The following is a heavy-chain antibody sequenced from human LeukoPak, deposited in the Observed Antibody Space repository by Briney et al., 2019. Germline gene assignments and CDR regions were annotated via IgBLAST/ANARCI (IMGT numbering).Heavy chain of an antibody. Sequence: SETLSLTCAVYGGSFSGYYWSWIRQPPGKGLEWVGEINHSGSTNYNPSLKSRVTISVDTSKNQFSLKLSSVTAADTAVYYCARGSIAAADSFDYWGQGTLVTVSS. J-gene: IGHJ4*02. V-gene: IGHV4-34*01. CDR3: ARGSIAAADSFDY. CDR1: GGSFSGYY. D-gene: IGHD6-13*01. CDR2: INHSGST.